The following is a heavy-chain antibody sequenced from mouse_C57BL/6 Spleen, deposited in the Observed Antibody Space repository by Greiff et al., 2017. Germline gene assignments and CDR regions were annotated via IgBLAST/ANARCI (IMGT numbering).Heavy chain of an antibody. D-gene: IGHD1-1*01. CDR1: GYTFTGYW. Sequence: QVQLQQSGAELMKPGASVKLSCKATGYTFTGYWIEWVKQRPGHGLEWIGEILPGSGSTNDNEKFKGKATFTADTSSNTAYMQLSSLTTEDSAIYYCARTPLTYYYAMDYWGQGTSVTVSS. V-gene: IGHV1-9*01. CDR2: ILPGSGST. CDR3: ARTPLTYYYAMDY. J-gene: IGHJ4*01.